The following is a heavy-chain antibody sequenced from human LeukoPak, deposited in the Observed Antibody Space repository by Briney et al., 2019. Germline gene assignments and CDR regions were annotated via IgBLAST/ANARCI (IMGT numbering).Heavy chain of an antibody. Sequence: GGSLRLSCAASGFTFSTYWMSWVRQAPGKGLGWVANIKEDGSEQYYVDSVRGRFTISRDNAKDSLYLQMNSLRAEDTAVYYCARVDRHSPDYWGQGTLVTVSS. J-gene: IGHJ4*02. CDR1: GFTFSTYW. V-gene: IGHV3-7*01. D-gene: IGHD3-22*01. CDR2: IKEDGSEQ. CDR3: ARVDRHSPDY.